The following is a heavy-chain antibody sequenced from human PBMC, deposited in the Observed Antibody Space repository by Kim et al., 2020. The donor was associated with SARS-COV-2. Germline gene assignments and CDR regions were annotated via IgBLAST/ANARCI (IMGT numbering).Heavy chain of an antibody. CDR3: ASAAGDSSSYGTYYYYGMDV. J-gene: IGHJ6*02. Sequence: SETLSLTCTVSGGSISSSSYYWGWIRQPPGKGLEWIVSNYYSGSTYYNPSLKRRVTISVDTSKTQFSLKLSSVTAAETAVYCGASAAGDSSSYGTYYYYGMDVWGQGTTVTVSS. D-gene: IGHD3-22*01. V-gene: IGHV4-39*01. CDR1: GGSISSSSYY. CDR2: NYYSGST.